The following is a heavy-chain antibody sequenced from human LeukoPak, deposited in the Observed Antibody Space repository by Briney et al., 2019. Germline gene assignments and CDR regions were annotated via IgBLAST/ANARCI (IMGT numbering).Heavy chain of an antibody. Sequence: GGSLRLSCAASGFTFSSYAMSWVRQAPGKGLEWVAVISYDGSNKYYADSVKGRFTISRDNSKNTLYLQMNSLRAEDTAVYYCARDLSGYGDYSFGDWGQGTLVTVSS. J-gene: IGHJ4*02. CDR3: ARDLSGYGDYSFGD. CDR1: GFTFSSYA. CDR2: ISYDGSNK. V-gene: IGHV3-30-3*01. D-gene: IGHD4-17*01.